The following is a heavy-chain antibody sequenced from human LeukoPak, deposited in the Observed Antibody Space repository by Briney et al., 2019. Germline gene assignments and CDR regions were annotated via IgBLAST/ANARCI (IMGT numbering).Heavy chain of an antibody. CDR3: ARVCSGGSCYSDYFDY. V-gene: IGHV1-18*01. CDR1: GYTFTSYG. D-gene: IGHD2-15*01. J-gene: IGHJ4*02. CDR2: ISAYNGNT. Sequence: AAVNVSFKASGYTFTSYGISWVRQAPGQGLEWMGWISAYNGNTKYAQKLQGRVTMTTDTSTSTAYMELRSLRSDDTAVYYCARVCSGGSCYSDYFDYWGQGTLVTVSS.